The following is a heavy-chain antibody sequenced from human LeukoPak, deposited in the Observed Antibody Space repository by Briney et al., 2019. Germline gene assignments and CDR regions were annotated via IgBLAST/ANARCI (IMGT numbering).Heavy chain of an antibody. Sequence: PGGSLRLSCAASGFTFSSYSMNWVRQAPGKGLEWVSSISSSSSYIYYADSVKGRFTISRDNAKNSLYLQMNSLRAEDTAVYYCAREGQLWSRQNYYYYMDVWGKGTPVTVSS. CDR3: AREGQLWSRQNYYYYMDV. J-gene: IGHJ6*03. CDR1: GFTFSSYS. D-gene: IGHD5-18*01. V-gene: IGHV3-21*01. CDR2: ISSSSSYI.